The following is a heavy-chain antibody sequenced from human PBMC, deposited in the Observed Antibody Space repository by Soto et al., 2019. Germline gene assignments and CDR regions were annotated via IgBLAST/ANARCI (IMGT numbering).Heavy chain of an antibody. CDR2: MNSDGSST. CDR3: ARRGAVAGLHY. Sequence: EVQLVESGGGLVQPGGSLRVSCAASGFTFSSYWMHWVRQAPGKGLVWVSRMNSDGSSTSYADSVKGRFTISRDNAKNTLYLQMNSLRAEDTGIYYCARRGAVAGLHYWGQGTLVTVSS. D-gene: IGHD6-19*01. J-gene: IGHJ4*02. V-gene: IGHV3-74*01. CDR1: GFTFSSYW.